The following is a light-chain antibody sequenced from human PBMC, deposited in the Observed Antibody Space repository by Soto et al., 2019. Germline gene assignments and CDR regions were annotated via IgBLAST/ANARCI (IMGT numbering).Light chain of an antibody. Sequence: IVLTQSPGALSLSPGERATLSCRASQSVSRSYLAWYQQKPGQAPRLLIYDSSSRATGIPYRFSSSGSGTDFTLTISRLEPEDFAVYYWQQYALSITFGQGTLLEMK. CDR1: QSVSRSY. CDR2: DSS. J-gene: IGKJ5*01. V-gene: IGKV3-20*01. CDR3: QQYALSIT.